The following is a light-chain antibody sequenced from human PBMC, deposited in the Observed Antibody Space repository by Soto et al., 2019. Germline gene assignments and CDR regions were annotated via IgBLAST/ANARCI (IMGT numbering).Light chain of an antibody. J-gene: IGKJ1*01. CDR2: GAS. V-gene: IGKV3-15*01. CDR3: QQYNSWLWT. CDR1: QSVSSK. Sequence: DIVMTQSPATLSVSPGEGATLSCRASQSVSSKLAWYQQKPGQAPRLLIYGASTRATGIPARFIGSGSGTEFTLIISSLQSEDAAVYYCQQYNSWLWTFGQGTKVDI.